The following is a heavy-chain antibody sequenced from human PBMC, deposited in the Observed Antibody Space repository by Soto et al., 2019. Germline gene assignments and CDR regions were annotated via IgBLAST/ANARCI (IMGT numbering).Heavy chain of an antibody. CDR3: AKEHLTMVRGVILYYFDY. J-gene: IGHJ4*02. CDR2: ISYDGSNE. D-gene: IGHD3-10*01. V-gene: IGHV3-30*18. CDR1: GFTFSSYG. Sequence: GGSLRLSCAASGFTFSSYGMHWVRQAPGEGLGWVALISYDGSNEYYADSVKGRFTISRDNSKNTLYLQMNSLRAEDTAVYYCAKEHLTMVRGVILYYFDYWGQGPLVTVYS.